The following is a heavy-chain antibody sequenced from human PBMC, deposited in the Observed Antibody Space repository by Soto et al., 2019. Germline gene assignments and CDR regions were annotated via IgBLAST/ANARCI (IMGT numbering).Heavy chain of an antibody. J-gene: IGHJ4*02. D-gene: IGHD3-16*02. V-gene: IGHV1-3*01. CDR3: AFDQLPPLFDYIWGSYRYTFDY. Sequence: ASVKVSCKASGYTFTSYAMHWVRQAPGQRLEWMGWINAGNGNTKYSQKFQGRVTITRDTSASTAYMELSSLRSEDTAVFYCAFDQLPPLFDYIWGSYRYTFDYWGQGTLVTVSS. CDR2: INAGNGNT. CDR1: GYTFTSYA.